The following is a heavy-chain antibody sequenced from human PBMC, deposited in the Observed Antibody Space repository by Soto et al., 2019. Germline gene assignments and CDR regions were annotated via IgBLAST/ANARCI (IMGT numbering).Heavy chain of an antibody. Sequence: GASVKVSCKASGYTFGDYFVHWVRRAPGQGLEWMGWINPISGGTEYAQNFQGRVTMTRDTSIRTVYMGLSRLRSDDTAIYYCVRDQGIRWTENWFDPWGQGTLVTVSS. J-gene: IGHJ5*02. CDR1: GYTFGDYF. CDR3: VRDQGIRWTENWFDP. CDR2: INPISGGT. V-gene: IGHV1-2*02. D-gene: IGHD2-15*01.